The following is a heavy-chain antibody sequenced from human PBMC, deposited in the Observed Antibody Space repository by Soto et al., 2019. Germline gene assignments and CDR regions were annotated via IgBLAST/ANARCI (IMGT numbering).Heavy chain of an antibody. V-gene: IGHV3-9*01. D-gene: IGHD6-13*01. CDR3: AKDQLTAGGTYFYYYGVDV. CDR1: GFIFNDYA. J-gene: IGHJ6*02. CDR2: ISWSGNSV. Sequence: EVQLLESGGGLVQPGRPLRLSCTASGFIFNDYAMHWVRQTPGKGLEWVSGISWSGNSVGYADSVRGRFTTSRDNAENSLYLQMNSLRAEDTAVYYCAKDQLTAGGTYFYYYGVDVWGQGTTVTVSS.